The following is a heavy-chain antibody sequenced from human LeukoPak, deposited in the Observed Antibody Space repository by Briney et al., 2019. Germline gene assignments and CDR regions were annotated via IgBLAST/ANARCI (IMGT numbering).Heavy chain of an antibody. V-gene: IGHV3-21*06. CDR2: ISSRGSYT. Sequence: PGGSLRLSCAASGFTFSSYEMNWVRQAPGKGLEWVSYISSRGSYTYYADSVKGRFTISRDNAKNPLYLQMNSLRAEDTAVYYCARIDAFDIWGQGTMVTVSS. CDR3: ARIDAFDI. J-gene: IGHJ3*02. CDR1: GFTFSSYE.